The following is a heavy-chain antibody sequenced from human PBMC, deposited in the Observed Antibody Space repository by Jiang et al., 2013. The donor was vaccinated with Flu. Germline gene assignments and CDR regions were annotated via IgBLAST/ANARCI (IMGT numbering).Heavy chain of an antibody. CDR1: GFTFGHYS. J-gene: IGHJ4*02. D-gene: IGHD1-1*01. CDR3: ARDPGAYIDY. V-gene: IGHV3-48*02. Sequence: GSLRLSCAGSGFTFGHYSMNWVRQTPGKGLEWISYISLNSITIYYADSVKGRFTISRDNAKNSLFLQMDSLRDEDTAVYYCARDPGAYIDYWGQGTLVTVSS. CDR2: ISLNSITI.